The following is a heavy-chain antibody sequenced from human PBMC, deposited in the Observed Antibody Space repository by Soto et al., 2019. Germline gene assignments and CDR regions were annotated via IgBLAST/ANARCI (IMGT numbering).Heavy chain of an antibody. V-gene: IGHV1-18*01. CDR1: GYTFTSYG. Sequence: ASVKVSCKASGYTFTSYGISWVRQAPGQGLEWMGWISAYNGNTNYAQKLKGRVTMTTDTSTSTAYMELRSLRSDDTAVYYCARDGDLAYCGGDCYSTFDYWGQGTLVTVSS. J-gene: IGHJ4*02. D-gene: IGHD2-21*02. CDR3: ARDGDLAYCGGDCYSTFDY. CDR2: ISAYNGNT.